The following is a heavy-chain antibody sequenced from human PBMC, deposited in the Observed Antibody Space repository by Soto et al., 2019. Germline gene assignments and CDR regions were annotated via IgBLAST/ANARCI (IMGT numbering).Heavy chain of an antibody. CDR1: GITISNYP. Sequence: EVQLLESGGGLVQPGGSLRLSCAASGITISNYPISWVSQAPGKGLDWVTGISGSGDRTYYADDAKGRFTISTDISRKSMTLQLDSVGVEDTAVYFCVKDDGGDPSPVPHWGQGTLVTVSS. CDR3: VKDDGGDPSPVPH. D-gene: IGHD2-21*02. J-gene: IGHJ4*02. V-gene: IGHV3-23*01. CDR2: ISGSGDRT.